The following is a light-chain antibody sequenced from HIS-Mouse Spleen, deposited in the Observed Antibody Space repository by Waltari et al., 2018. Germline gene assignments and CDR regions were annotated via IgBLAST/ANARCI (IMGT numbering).Light chain of an antibody. CDR2: EDS. Sequence: SYELTQPHSVSVSPGQTARITCSGDALPKKYAYWYQQKSGQAPVLVIYEDSKRPSGSPERCSGSSSGTMATLTISGAQVEDEADYYCYSTDSSGNHRVFGGGTKLTVL. CDR3: YSTDSSGNHRV. J-gene: IGLJ2*01. CDR1: ALPKKY. V-gene: IGLV3-10*01.